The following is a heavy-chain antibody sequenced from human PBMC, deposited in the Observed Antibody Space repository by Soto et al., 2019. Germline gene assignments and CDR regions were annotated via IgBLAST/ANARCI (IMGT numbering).Heavy chain of an antibody. Sequence: SETLSLTCAVYGGSFSGYYWSWIRQPPGKGLEWIGEINHSGSTNYNPSLKSRVTISVDTSKNQFSLKLSSVTAADTAVYYCARDRGLSSSWPGQHNLFDSWGQGSLVTGSS. D-gene: IGHD6-13*01. CDR3: ARDRGLSSSWPGQHNLFDS. CDR2: INHSGST. J-gene: IGHJ5*01. CDR1: GGSFSGYY. V-gene: IGHV4-34*01.